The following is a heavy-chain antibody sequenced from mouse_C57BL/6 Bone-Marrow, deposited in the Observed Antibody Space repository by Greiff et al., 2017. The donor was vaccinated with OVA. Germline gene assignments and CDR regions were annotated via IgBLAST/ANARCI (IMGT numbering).Heavy chain of an antibody. CDR2: INSDGGST. J-gene: IGHJ3*01. Sequence: DVKLQESGGGLVQPGESLKLSCESNEYEFPSHDMSWVRKTPEKRLALVAAINSDGGSTYYPDTMERRFIISRDNTKKTLYLQMSSLRSEDTALYYCARPYDDYDGRFAYWGQGTLVTVSA. CDR3: ARPYDDYDGRFAY. CDR1: EYEFPSHD. V-gene: IGHV5-2*01. D-gene: IGHD2-4*01.